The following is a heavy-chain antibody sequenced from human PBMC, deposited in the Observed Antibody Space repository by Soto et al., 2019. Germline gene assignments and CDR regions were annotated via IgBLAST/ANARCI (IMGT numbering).Heavy chain of an antibody. V-gene: IGHV3-21*05. Sequence: GGSLRLSSAASGFTFSTYGMNWVRQAPGKGLEWVSYISSSSSYTNYADSVKGRFTISRDNAKNSLYLQMNSLRAEDTAVYYCARVRGGSYGMDVWGQGTTVTVSS. D-gene: IGHD5-12*01. CDR2: ISSSSSYT. CDR3: ARVRGGSYGMDV. J-gene: IGHJ6*02. CDR1: GFTFSTYG.